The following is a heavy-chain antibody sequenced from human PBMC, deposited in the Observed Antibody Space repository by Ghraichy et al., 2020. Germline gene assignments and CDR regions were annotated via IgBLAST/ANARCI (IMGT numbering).Heavy chain of an antibody. CDR3: AREHYDILTGYYSAFDY. J-gene: IGHJ4*02. CDR2: ISSSSSYI. V-gene: IGHV3-21*01. D-gene: IGHD3-9*01. Sequence: GGSLRLSCAASGFTFSSYSMNWVRQAPGKGLEWVSSISSSSSYIYYADSVKDRFTISRDNAKNSLYLQMNSLRAEDTAVYYCAREHYDILTGYYSAFDYWGQGTLVTVSS. CDR1: GFTFSSYS.